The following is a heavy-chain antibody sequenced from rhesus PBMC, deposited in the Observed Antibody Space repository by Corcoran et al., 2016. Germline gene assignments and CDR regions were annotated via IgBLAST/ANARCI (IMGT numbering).Heavy chain of an antibody. CDR3: AKGVIEYCTGSGCYGIDY. V-gene: IGHV5-2*01. CDR1: GYSFTSYW. Sequence: EVQLVQSGAEVKRPGESLKISCTTSGYSFTSYWISWVRQMPGKGLEWMGATYSSDSDPRYSPSFQGQVTISADKSISTAYLQWSSLKASDTATYYCAKGVIEYCTGSGCYGIDYWGQGVLVTVSS. J-gene: IGHJ4*01. CDR2: TYSSDSDP. D-gene: IGHD2-21*01.